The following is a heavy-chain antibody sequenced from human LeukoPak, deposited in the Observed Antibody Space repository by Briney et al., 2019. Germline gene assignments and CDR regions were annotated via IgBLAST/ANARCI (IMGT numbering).Heavy chain of an antibody. CDR1: GDSISRGSYF. J-gene: IGHJ4*02. Sequence: SETVSLTCTASGDSISRGSYFWSWIRQPPGKGLEWIGHIYYSGSTNYNPSLKSRVTISVDTSKNQFSLKLSSVTAADTAVYYCARADSSGYYVGYWGQGTLVTVSS. CDR3: ARADSSGYYVGY. D-gene: IGHD3-22*01. V-gene: IGHV4-61*01. CDR2: IYYSGST.